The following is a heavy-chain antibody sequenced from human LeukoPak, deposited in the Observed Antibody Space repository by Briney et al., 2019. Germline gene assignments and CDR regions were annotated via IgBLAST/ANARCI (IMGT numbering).Heavy chain of an antibody. D-gene: IGHD3-16*01. CDR2: INWNGGNT. J-gene: IGHJ4*02. Sequence: GGSLRLSCAASGFTFDDYGMTWVRQAPGKGLEWMSGINWNGGNTAYVDSVKGRFTISRDNAKNSLYLQMNSLRVEDTALYYCVRVSTLGGVILGYYFDYWGQGTLVTVSS. CDR1: GFTFDDYG. V-gene: IGHV3-20*04. CDR3: VRVSTLGGVILGYYFDY.